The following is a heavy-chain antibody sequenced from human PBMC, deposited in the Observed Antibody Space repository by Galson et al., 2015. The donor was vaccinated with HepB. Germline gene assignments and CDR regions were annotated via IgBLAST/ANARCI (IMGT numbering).Heavy chain of an antibody. CDR1: GFTFDDYA. Sequence: SLRLSCAASGFTFDDYAMHWVRQAPGKGLEWVSGISWNSGSIGYADSVKGRFTISRDNAKNSLYLQMNSLRAEDTALYYCAKAGGYCSSTSCYGGYNWFDPWGQGTLVTVSS. J-gene: IGHJ5*02. CDR3: AKAGGYCSSTSCYGGYNWFDP. V-gene: IGHV3-9*01. D-gene: IGHD2-2*01. CDR2: ISWNSGSI.